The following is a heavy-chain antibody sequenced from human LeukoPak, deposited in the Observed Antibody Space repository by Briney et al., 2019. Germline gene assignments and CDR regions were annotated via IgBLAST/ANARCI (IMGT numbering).Heavy chain of an antibody. Sequence: PGGSLRLSCAASGFTFSSYSMNWVRQAPGKGLEWVLYISSSSSTIYYADSVKGRFTISRDNAKNSLYPQMNSLRAEDTAVYYCARDPYWTIFGVVTYDAFDIWGQGTMVTVSS. CDR1: GFTFSSYS. J-gene: IGHJ3*02. D-gene: IGHD3-3*01. CDR2: ISSSSSTI. CDR3: ARDPYWTIFGVVTYDAFDI. V-gene: IGHV3-48*01.